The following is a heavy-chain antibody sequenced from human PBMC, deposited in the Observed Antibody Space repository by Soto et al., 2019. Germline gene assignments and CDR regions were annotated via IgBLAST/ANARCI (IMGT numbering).Heavy chain of an antibody. Sequence: QVQLVESGGGVVQPGRSLRLSCAASGFTFSSYGMHWVRQAPGKGLEWVAVIWYDGSNKYYADSVKGRFTISRDNSKNTLYLQMNSLRAEDTAVYYCARAPRFWSGYLDYWGQGTLVTVSS. CDR3: ARAPRFWSGYLDY. D-gene: IGHD3-3*01. CDR1: GFTFSSYG. CDR2: IWYDGSNK. V-gene: IGHV3-33*01. J-gene: IGHJ4*02.